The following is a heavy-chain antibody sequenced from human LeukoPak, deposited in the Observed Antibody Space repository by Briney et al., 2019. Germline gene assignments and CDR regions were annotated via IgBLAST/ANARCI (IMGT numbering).Heavy chain of an antibody. CDR2: ISAYNGNT. V-gene: IGHV1-18*01. J-gene: IGHJ4*02. D-gene: IGHD2-15*01. CDR1: GYTFTSYG. Sequence: ASVKVSCKASGYTFTSYGISLVRQAPGQGLEWMGWISAYNGNTNYAQKLQGRVTMTTDTSTSTAYMELRSLRSDDTAVYYCARDPSVVAATPVDYWGQGTLVTVSS. CDR3: ARDPSVVAATPVDY.